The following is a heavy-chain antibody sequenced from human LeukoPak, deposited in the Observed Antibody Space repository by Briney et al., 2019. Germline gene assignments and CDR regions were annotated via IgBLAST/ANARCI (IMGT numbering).Heavy chain of an antibody. D-gene: IGHD3-22*01. CDR3: ARQVIRGYYDRRVHSYYFDY. Sequence: SETLSLTCTVSGDSISSGGYHWSWIRQHPGKGLECIGYIYYTGSTHYNPSLKSRVDISVDTSKNQFSLKLSSVTAADTAVYYCARQVIRGYYDRRVHSYYFDYWRQGTLVPVSA. CDR2: IYYTGST. J-gene: IGHJ4*02. V-gene: IGHV4-31*03. CDR1: GDSISSGGYH.